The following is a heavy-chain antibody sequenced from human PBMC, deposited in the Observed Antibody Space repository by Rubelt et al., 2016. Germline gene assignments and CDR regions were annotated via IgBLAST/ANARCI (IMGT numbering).Heavy chain of an antibody. CDR2: ISAYNGNT. D-gene: IGHD2-15*01. J-gene: IGHJ4*02. CDR1: GYTFTSYG. Sequence: QVQLVQSGAEVKKPGASVKVSCKASGYTFTSYGISWVRQAPGQGLEWMGWISAYNGNTNYAQKLQGRGTMTTDTSTSTADMERRSLRSDDTAVYYCARDRGGYYFDYWGQGTLVTVSS. CDR3: ARDRGGYYFDY. V-gene: IGHV1-18*01.